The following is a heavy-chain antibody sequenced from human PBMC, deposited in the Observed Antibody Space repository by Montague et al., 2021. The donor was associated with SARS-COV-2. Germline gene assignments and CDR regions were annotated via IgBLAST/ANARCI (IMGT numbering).Heavy chain of an antibody. V-gene: IGHV6-1*01. J-gene: IGHJ3*02. CDR2: CCHRSKRYN. CDR3: ARTTTRMLYPENAFDI. Sequence: CAISGDSVAIVAPRRRWERHSSALGFEWHGGCCHRSKRYNDYAISLKSRININIDTSKNQFSLQLSSVDPKDTAFFYCARTTTRMLYPENAFDIWGQGTMVTVAS. D-gene: IGHD2-15*01. CDR1: GDSVAIVAPR.